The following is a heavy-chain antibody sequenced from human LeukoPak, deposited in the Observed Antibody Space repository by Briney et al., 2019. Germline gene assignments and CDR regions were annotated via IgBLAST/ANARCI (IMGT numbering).Heavy chain of an antibody. J-gene: IGHJ4*02. CDR3: ARVYCSSTSCQYYFDY. CDR1: GYTFTSYG. D-gene: IGHD2-2*01. CDR2: ISAYNGNT. V-gene: IGHV1-18*01. Sequence: ASVKVSCKASGYTFTSYGISWVRQAPGQGLEWMGWISAYNGNTNYAQKLQGRVTMTTDTSTSTAYMELRSLRSEDTAVYYCARVYCSSTSCQYYFDYWGQGTLVTVSS.